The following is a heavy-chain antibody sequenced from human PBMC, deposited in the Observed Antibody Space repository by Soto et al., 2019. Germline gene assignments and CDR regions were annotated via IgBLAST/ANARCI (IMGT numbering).Heavy chain of an antibody. J-gene: IGHJ5*02. CDR3: ARDKSGVRYSSSWLLNWFDP. Sequence: GASVKVSCKASGGTFSSYAISWVRQAPGQGLEWMGGIIPIFGTANYAQKFQGRVTITADESTSTAYMELSSLRSEDTAVYYCARDKSGVRYSSSWLLNWFDPWGQGTLVTV. CDR2: IIPIFGTA. V-gene: IGHV1-69*13. CDR1: GGTFSSYA. D-gene: IGHD6-13*01.